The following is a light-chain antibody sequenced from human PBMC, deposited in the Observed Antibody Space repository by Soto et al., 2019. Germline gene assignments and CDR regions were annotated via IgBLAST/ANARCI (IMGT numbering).Light chain of an antibody. Sequence: QSVLTQPPSASGTPGQRITISCSGSSSNIGSNYVYWYQHLPGTAPKLLIYSNDQRPSGVPDRFSGSKSGTSASLAISGLRSEDEADYYCAAWDGSLSGNEVFGTGTKGTVL. CDR1: SSNIGSNY. CDR3: AAWDGSLSGNEV. V-gene: IGLV1-47*02. J-gene: IGLJ1*01. CDR2: SND.